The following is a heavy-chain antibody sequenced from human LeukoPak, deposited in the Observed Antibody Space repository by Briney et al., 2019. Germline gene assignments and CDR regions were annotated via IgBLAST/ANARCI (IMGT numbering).Heavy chain of an antibody. Sequence: GGSLRISCAASGFTFSTFWMSWVRQAPGKGLEWVALISFDGSNKCYADSVKGRFTISRDNSKNTLYLQMNSLRAEGTAVYYCARDRGYGDYGLDYWGQGTLVTVSS. J-gene: IGHJ4*02. CDR1: GFTFSTFW. V-gene: IGHV3-30*05. CDR3: ARDRGYGDYGLDY. D-gene: IGHD4-17*01. CDR2: ISFDGSNK.